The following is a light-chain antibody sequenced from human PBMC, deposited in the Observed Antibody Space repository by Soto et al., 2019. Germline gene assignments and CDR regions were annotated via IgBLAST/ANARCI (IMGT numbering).Light chain of an antibody. J-gene: IGKJ5*01. Sequence: DIQMTQSPSSLSASVGDRVTITCRASQSISFWLAWYQQKPGKAPKLLICDASTLENGVPSRFSGSRSGAEFTLTISSLQPDDFATYYCQQYYSFPTFGQGTRLEIK. CDR2: DAS. CDR3: QQYYSFPT. V-gene: IGKV1-5*01. CDR1: QSISFW.